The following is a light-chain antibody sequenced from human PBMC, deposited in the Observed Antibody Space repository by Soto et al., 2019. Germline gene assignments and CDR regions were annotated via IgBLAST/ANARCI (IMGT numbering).Light chain of an antibody. V-gene: IGKV1-5*01. CDR2: DAS. CDR1: QTISTW. CDR3: QQRSNWLIT. J-gene: IGKJ5*01. Sequence: DIQMTQSPSTLSASVGDRVTITCRASQTISTWLAWYQQKPGKAPELLIYDASSLESGVPSRFSGSGSGTEFTLTISSLQPDDFAVYYCQQRSNWLITFGQGTRLEIK.